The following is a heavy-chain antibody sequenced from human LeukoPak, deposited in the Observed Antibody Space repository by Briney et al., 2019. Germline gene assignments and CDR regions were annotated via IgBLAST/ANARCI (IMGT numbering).Heavy chain of an antibody. CDR2: KKQEGSEK. CDR3: ARDKRWLQYPYYYYYYGMDV. CDR1: GFTFSSFW. V-gene: IGHV3-7*01. J-gene: IGHJ6*02. D-gene: IGHD5-24*01. Sequence: GGPLRLSFPASGFTFSSFWMSWVRQAPGKGREWGANKKQEGSEKYYVDSVKGRFTISRDNAKNSLYLQMNSLRAEDTAVYYCARDKRWLQYPYYYYYYGMDVWGQGTTVTVSS.